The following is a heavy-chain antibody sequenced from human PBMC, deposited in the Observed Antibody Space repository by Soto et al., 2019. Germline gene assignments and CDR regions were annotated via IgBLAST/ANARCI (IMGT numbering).Heavy chain of an antibody. CDR1: GYTLTELS. CDR3: ATDLSGSYSDAFDI. CDR2: FDPEDGET. D-gene: IGHD1-26*01. J-gene: IGHJ3*02. V-gene: IGHV1-24*01. Sequence: ASVKVSCKVSGYTLTELSMHWVRQAPGKGLERVGGFDPEDGETIYAQKFQGRVTMTEDTSTDTAYMELSSLRSEDTAVYYCATDLSGSYSDAFDIWGQGTMVTVSS.